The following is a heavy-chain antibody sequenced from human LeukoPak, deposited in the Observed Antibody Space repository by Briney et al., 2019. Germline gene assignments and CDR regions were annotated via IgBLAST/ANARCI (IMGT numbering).Heavy chain of an antibody. D-gene: IGHD3-10*01. CDR3: ARDQSSYDY. Sequence: GGSLRLSCAASGFTFSSYGMHWVRQAPGKGLEWMGWINAGNGNTKYTQKFQGRVTINRDTCARTAYMELSSLRSEDTAVYYCARDQSSYDYWGQGTLVTVSS. CDR1: GFTFSSYG. V-gene: IGHV1-3*01. J-gene: IGHJ4*02. CDR2: INAGNGNT.